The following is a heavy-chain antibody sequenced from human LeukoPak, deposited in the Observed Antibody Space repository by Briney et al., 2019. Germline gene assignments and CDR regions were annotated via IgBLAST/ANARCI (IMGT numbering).Heavy chain of an antibody. CDR1: GFTFSGYL. J-gene: IGHJ4*02. D-gene: IGHD5-18*01. CDR2: IKQDGSEK. CDR3: ARVGLPGDFDY. Sequence: GGSLRLSCAASGFTFSGYLMSWVRQAPGKGLEWVANIKQDGSEKYYVDSVKGRFTISRENAKNSLYLQMNSLRAEDTAVYYCARVGLPGDFDYWGQGTLVTVSS. V-gene: IGHV3-7*01.